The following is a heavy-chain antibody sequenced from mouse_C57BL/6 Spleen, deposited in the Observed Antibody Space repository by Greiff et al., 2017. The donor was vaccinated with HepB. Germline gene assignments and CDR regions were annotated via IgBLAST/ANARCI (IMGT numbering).Heavy chain of an antibody. CDR2: INPSNGGT. D-gene: IGHD2-4*01. J-gene: IGHJ3*01. CDR1: GYTFTSYW. CDR3: ARSGGYYDYDWFAY. V-gene: IGHV1-53*01. Sequence: QVHVKQPGTELVKPGASVKLSCKASGYTFTSYWMHWVKQRPGQGLEWIGNINPSNGGTNYNEKFKSKATLTVDKSSSTAYMQLSSLTSEDSAVYYCARSGGYYDYDWFAYWGQGTLVTVSA.